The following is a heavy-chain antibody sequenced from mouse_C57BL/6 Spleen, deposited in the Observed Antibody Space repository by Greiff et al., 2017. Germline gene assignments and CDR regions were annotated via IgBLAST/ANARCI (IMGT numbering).Heavy chain of an antibody. Sequence: QVQLKESGPGLVQPSQSLSITCTVSGFSLTSYGVHWVRQSPGKGLEWLGVIWSGGSTDYNAAFISRLSISKDNSKSQVFFKMNSLQADDTAIYYCARNFAQAPYYAMDYWGQGTSVTVSS. CDR3: ARNFAQAPYYAMDY. CDR2: IWSGGST. CDR1: GFSLTSYG. J-gene: IGHJ4*01. D-gene: IGHD3-2*02. V-gene: IGHV2-2*01.